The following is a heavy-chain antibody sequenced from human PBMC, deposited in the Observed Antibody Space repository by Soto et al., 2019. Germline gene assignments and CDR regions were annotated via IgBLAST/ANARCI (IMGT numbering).Heavy chain of an antibody. J-gene: IGHJ4*02. D-gene: IGHD2-15*01. V-gene: IGHV4-30-4*01. CDR3: ATMGTPATGLYFFDY. CDR2: ISYSGST. Sequence: QVQLQESGPGLVKPSQTLSLTCTVSGGSISSGNYYWSWIRQPPGKGLEWIGFISYSGSTYYSTSLKGRVTISVDTSKSQFSLNLSCVTAADTAVYYCATMGTPATGLYFFDYWGQGSLVTVSS. CDR1: GGSISSGNYY.